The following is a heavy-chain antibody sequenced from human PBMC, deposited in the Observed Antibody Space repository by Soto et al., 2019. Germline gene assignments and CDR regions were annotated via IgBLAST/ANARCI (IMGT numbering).Heavy chain of an antibody. Sequence: EVQLVESGGGLAQPGGSLRLSCASSGLTFTSYWMHWVRQARGKRLAWVSRISSDGSTTTYADYVKGRFNISRDNAKKTLYLQMNSLRAEDTAVYYCARGMTGRDWYFDLWGRGTLVTVSS. CDR2: ISSDGSTT. J-gene: IGHJ2*01. CDR3: ARGMTGRDWYFDL. V-gene: IGHV3-74*01. CDR1: GLTFTSYW.